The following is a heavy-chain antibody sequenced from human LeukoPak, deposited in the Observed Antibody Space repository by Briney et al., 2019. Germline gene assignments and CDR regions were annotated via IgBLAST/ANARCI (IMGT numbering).Heavy chain of an antibody. V-gene: IGHV3-53*01. CDR3: ARVKAGYYYYMDV. CDR2: IYSGGST. D-gene: IGHD3-10*01. J-gene: IGHJ6*03. CDR1: GFTVSSNY. Sequence: GSLRLSCAASGFTVSSNYMSWVRQAPGKGLEWVSVIYSGGSTYYADSVKGGFTISRDNSKNTLYLQMNSLRAEDTAVYYCARVKAGYYYYMDVWGKGTTVTVSS.